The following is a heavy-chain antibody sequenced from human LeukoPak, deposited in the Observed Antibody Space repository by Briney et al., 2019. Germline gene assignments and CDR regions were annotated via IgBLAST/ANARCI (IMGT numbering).Heavy chain of an antibody. J-gene: IGHJ4*02. CDR1: GFSFSGYG. Sequence: GGSLRLSCAASGFSFSGYGMHWVRQVPGKGLEWVAFIRYDGITKFYIDSVKGRFAISRDNSKNTLSLQMNSLRTEDTAVYYCAALHTGAFVDYWGQGTLVTVSS. D-gene: IGHD3-10*01. CDR3: AALHTGAFVDY. V-gene: IGHV3-30*02. CDR2: IRYDGITK.